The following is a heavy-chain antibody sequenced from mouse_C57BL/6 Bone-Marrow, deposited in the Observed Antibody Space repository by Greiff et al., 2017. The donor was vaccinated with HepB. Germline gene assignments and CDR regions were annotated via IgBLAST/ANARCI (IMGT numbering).Heavy chain of an antibody. D-gene: IGHD1-1*01. CDR2: INPGSGGT. Sequence: QVQLQQSGAELVRPGTSVKVSCKASGYAFTNYLIEWVKQRPGQGLEWIGVINPGSGGTNYNEKFKGKATLTADKSSSTADMQLSSLTSEDSAVYFCARSHPLTTVVEDYAMDYWGQGTSVTVSS. V-gene: IGHV1-54*01. CDR3: ARSHPLTTVVEDYAMDY. J-gene: IGHJ4*01. CDR1: GYAFTNYL.